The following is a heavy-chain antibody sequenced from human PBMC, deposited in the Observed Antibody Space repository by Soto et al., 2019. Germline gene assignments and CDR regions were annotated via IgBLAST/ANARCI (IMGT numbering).Heavy chain of an antibody. CDR1: GFTVSSNY. Sequence: GGSLRLSCAASGFTVSSNYMSWVRQAPGKGLEWLSVIYTDDSTYYADSVKGRFTISRHNSKNTLYLQMNSLRAEDTAVYYCARDHHRYSGYDYVDYWGQGTLVTVSS. CDR3: ARDHHRYSGYDYVDY. V-gene: IGHV3-53*01. J-gene: IGHJ4*02. D-gene: IGHD5-12*01. CDR2: IYTDDST.